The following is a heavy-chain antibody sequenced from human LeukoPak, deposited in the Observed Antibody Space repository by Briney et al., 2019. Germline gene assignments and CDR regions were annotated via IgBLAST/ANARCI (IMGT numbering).Heavy chain of an antibody. V-gene: IGHV3-23*01. J-gene: IGHJ6*02. CDR3: ARTPVWLGGMDV. Sequence: GGSLSLSCAASGFAFSSYAMSWVRRAPGKGLEWVSAISGSGGSTYYSDSVKGRFTISRDNSKNTLYLQMNSLRAEDTAVYYCARTPVWLGGMDVWGQGTTVTVSS. CDR1: GFAFSSYA. CDR2: ISGSGGST. D-gene: IGHD3-10*01.